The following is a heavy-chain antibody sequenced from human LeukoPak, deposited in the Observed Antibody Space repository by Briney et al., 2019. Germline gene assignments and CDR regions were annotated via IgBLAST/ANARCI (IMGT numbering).Heavy chain of an antibody. J-gene: IGHJ4*02. V-gene: IGHV3-21*05. CDR3: ASGMRVGPNI. CDR1: EFTFSGYT. Sequence: TGGSLRLSCAGAEFTFSGYTMNWVRQAPGKGLEWVSYISPDSTEIYYADSVKGRFTISRDNAKNSLYLQMNSLRAEDTAVYYCASGMRVGPNIWGQGTLVTVSS. D-gene: IGHD1-26*01. CDR2: ISPDSTEI.